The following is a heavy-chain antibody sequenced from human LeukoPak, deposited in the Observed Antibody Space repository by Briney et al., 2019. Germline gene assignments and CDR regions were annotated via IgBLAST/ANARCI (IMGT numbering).Heavy chain of an antibody. CDR1: GFTFSTYA. V-gene: IGHV3-30*02. CDR2: IWPDGSKK. D-gene: IGHD6-25*01. Sequence: GGSLRLSCAASGFTFSTYAMHWVRQAPGKGLEWVAFIWPDGSKKYYADSVKGRFAISRENSRNTVYLQMNDLRPEDTALYFCAKISSSAESNFDYWGQGTLLTVSS. CDR3: AKISSSAESNFDY. J-gene: IGHJ4*02.